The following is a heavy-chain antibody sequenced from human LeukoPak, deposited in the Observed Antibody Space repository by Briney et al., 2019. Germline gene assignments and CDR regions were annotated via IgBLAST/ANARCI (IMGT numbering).Heavy chain of an antibody. Sequence: GGSLRLSCAASGFTFSSYAMSWVRQAPGKGLDWVSAITGSGGSTYYADSVKGRFTISRDNSKNTLYLQMNSLRAEDTAVYYCAKDRRGYYYDSSGCRTSADAFDIWGQGTMVTVSS. J-gene: IGHJ3*02. CDR1: GFTFSSYA. D-gene: IGHD3-22*01. CDR3: AKDRRGYYYDSSGCRTSADAFDI. CDR2: ITGSGGST. V-gene: IGHV3-23*01.